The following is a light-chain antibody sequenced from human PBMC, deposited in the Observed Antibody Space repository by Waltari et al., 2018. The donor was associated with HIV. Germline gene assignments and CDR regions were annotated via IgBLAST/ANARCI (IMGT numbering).Light chain of an antibody. Sequence: DIVMTQSPDSLTVSLGERATINCKSSHSLLYSSNNKNFLAWYKQKPGPPPKLLINWASTRESGVPDRFRVSGSETGFTLTISSLQAEDVAIYYCHQYDSIPRTFGQETKLEI. CDR2: WAS. CDR3: HQYDSIPRT. V-gene: IGKV4-1*01. CDR1: HSLLYSSNNKNF. J-gene: IGKJ1*01.